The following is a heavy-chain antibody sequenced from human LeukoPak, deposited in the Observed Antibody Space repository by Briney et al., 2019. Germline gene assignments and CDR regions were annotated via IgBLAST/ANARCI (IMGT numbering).Heavy chain of an antibody. J-gene: IGHJ4*02. CDR3: ARLSSSWSPFDN. CDR2: INHSGST. D-gene: IGHD6-13*01. CDR1: GGSFSGYY. Sequence: SETLSLTCAVYGGSFSGYYWSWIRQPPGKGLEWIGEINHSGSTNYNPSLKSRVTISVDTSKNQFSLKLSSVTAADTAVYYCARLSSSWSPFDNWGRGTLVTVSS. V-gene: IGHV4-34*01.